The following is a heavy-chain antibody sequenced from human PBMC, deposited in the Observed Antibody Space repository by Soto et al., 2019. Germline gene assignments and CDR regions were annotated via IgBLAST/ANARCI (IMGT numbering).Heavy chain of an antibody. CDR2: ISAYNGNT. V-gene: IGHV1-18*01. D-gene: IGHD3-9*01. Sequence: ASVKVSCKASGYTFTSYGISWVRQAPGQGLEWMGWISAYNGNTNYAQKLQGRVTMTTDTSTSTAYKELRSLRSDDTAVYYCARSIRYFDWSYIGNAFDIWGQGTMVTVSS. CDR1: GYTFTSYG. J-gene: IGHJ3*02. CDR3: ARSIRYFDWSYIGNAFDI.